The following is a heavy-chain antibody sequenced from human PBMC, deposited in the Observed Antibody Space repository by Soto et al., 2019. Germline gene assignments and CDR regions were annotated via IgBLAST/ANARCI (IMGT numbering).Heavy chain of an antibody. V-gene: IGHV3-49*03. D-gene: IGHD6-6*01. J-gene: IGHJ4*02. Sequence: PGGSLRLSCTASGFTFGDYAMSWFRQAPGKGLEWVGFIRSKAYGGTTEYAASVKGRFTISRDDSKSIAYLQMNSLKTEDTAVYYCTRVGESIARNPDFDYWGQGTLVTVSS. CDR3: TRVGESIARNPDFDY. CDR1: GFTFGDYA. CDR2: IRSKAYGGTT.